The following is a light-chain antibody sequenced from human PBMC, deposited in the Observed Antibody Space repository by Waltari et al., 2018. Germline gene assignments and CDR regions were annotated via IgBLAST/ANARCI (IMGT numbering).Light chain of an antibody. J-gene: IGKJ1*01. CDR2: DAS. CDR3: QKYGTHPAT. Sequence: EIVLTQSPGTLSLSPGERATLSCRASQSVSRTLAWYQQKAGQAPRLLIYDASSRATDSPDRVSGSGSGTDFSLTISRLEPEDFAVYYCQKYGTHPATFGQGTRVEIK. V-gene: IGKV3-20*01. CDR1: QSVSRT.